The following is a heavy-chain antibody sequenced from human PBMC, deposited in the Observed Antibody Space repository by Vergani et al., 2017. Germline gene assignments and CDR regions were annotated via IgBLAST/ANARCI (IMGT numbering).Heavy chain of an antibody. CDR1: GFTFDDYA. J-gene: IGHJ4*02. D-gene: IGHD1-1*01. CDR3: ARLERGKLVDY. Sequence: EVQLVESGGGLVQPGRSLRLSCAASGFTFDDYAMHWVRQAPGKGLEWVSGISWNSGSIGYADSVKGRFTISRDNAKNSLYLQMNSLRAEDTALYYCARLERGKLVDYWGQGTLVTVSS. V-gene: IGHV3-9*01. CDR2: ISWNSGSI.